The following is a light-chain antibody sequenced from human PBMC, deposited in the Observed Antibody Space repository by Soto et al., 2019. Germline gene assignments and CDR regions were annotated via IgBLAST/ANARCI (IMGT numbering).Light chain of an antibody. Sequence: DIQLTQSPSFLSASVGDRVTITWRASQGINTYLAWYQQKPGKAPKVLIYDASKLHSGVPSRFSGSGSGTEFTLTISSLQPEDFATYFCQQLNTYSSFGGGTKVEIK. CDR3: QQLNTYSS. V-gene: IGKV1-9*01. CDR1: QGINTY. J-gene: IGKJ4*01. CDR2: DAS.